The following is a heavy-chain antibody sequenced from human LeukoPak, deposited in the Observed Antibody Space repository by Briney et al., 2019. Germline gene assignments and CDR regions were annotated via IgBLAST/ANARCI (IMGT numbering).Heavy chain of an antibody. CDR1: GYTFTSYG. V-gene: IGHV1-18*01. J-gene: IGHJ5*02. CDR3: ARERHIVPASGLDP. CDR2: ISAYNGNT. D-gene: IGHD2-2*01. Sequence: ASVKVSCKASGYTFTSYGISWVRQAPGQGLEWMGWISAYNGNTNYAQKLQGRVTMTTDTSTSTAYMELRSLRSDDTAVYYCARERHIVPASGLDPWGQGTLVTVSS.